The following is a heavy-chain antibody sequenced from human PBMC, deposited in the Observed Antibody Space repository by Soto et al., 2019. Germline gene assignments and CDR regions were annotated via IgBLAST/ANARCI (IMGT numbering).Heavy chain of an antibody. CDR2: IYYSGST. V-gene: IGHV4-30-4*01. J-gene: IGHJ5*02. CDR1: GGSISSGDYY. D-gene: IGHD2-2*01. CDR3: ARVRDIVLVPAAPLNLLFDP. Sequence: SETLSLTCTFSGGSISSGDYYWSWIRQPPGKGLEWIGYIYYSGSTYYNPSLKSRVTISVDTSKNQFSLKLSSVTAADTAVYYCARVRDIVLVPAAPLNLLFDPWGQGTLVTVSS.